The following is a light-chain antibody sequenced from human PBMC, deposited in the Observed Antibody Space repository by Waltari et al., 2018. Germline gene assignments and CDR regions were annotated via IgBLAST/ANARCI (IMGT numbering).Light chain of an antibody. CDR3: QSADNTGTYWL. CDR2: KDT. Sequence: SYELTQPPSVSVSPGQTARTTCSGAILSTHSAFWYQHKPGQAPVVLIRKDTERPSGIPERFSGSSSGATVTLTISGVQAEDEGDYYCQSADNTGTYWLFGGGTKVTVL. V-gene: IGLV3-25*03. J-gene: IGLJ3*02. CDR1: ILSTHS.